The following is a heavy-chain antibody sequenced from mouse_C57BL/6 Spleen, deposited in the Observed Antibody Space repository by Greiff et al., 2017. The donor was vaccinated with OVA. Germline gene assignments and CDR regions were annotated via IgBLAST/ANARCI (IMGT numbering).Heavy chain of an antibody. D-gene: IGHD1-1*01. J-gene: IGHJ1*03. Sequence: QVQLKESGPELVKPGASVKLSCKASGYTFTSYDINWVKQRPGQGLEWIGWIYPRDGSTKYNEKFKGKATLTVDTSSSTAYMELHSLTSEDSAVYFCARYGTTWYFDVWGTGTTVTVSS. CDR1: GYTFTSYD. CDR2: IYPRDGST. V-gene: IGHV1-85*01. CDR3: ARYGTTWYFDV.